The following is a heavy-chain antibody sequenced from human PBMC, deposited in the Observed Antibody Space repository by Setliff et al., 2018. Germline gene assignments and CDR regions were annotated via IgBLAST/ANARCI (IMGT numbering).Heavy chain of an antibody. CDR1: GFTFSSSS. D-gene: IGHD2-15*01. Sequence: LSCAASGFTFSSSSMTWVRQAPGKGLEWVSAINGGGTATYYADSVKGRFTISRDNSKNTLYLQMNSLRAEDTAVYYCAKYTRVVTTTCFDYWGQGTLVTVSS. V-gene: IGHV3-23*01. CDR2: INGGGTAT. CDR3: AKYTRVVTTTCFDY. J-gene: IGHJ4*02.